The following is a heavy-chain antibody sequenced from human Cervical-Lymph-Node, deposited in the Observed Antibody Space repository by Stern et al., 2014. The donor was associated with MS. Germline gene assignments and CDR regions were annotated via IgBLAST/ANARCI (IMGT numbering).Heavy chain of an antibody. CDR3: ARDTLYYGLDV. Sequence: EVQLGESGGGLVKPGGSLTLSCVASGFTFNSDGMTWVRQAPGKGLEWISSISSTSNSMQYAASARGRFTVSRDNAKKSLFLEMNSLRAEDTATYYCARDTLYYGLDVWGQGTTVTVSS. J-gene: IGHJ6*02. CDR1: GFTFNSDG. CDR2: ISSTSNSM. V-gene: IGHV3-21*01.